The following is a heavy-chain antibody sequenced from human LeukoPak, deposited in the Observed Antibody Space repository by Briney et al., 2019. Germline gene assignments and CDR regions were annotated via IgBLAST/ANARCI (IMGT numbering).Heavy chain of an antibody. CDR1: EYTFTSYD. D-gene: IGHD2-2*01. CDR2: MNPNSGNT. Sequence: ASVKVSCKASEYTFTSYDINWVRQATGQGLEWMGWMNPNSGNTGYAQKFQGRVTMTRNTSISTAYMELSSLRSEDTAVYYCASSSTRNYGMDVWGQGTTVTVSS. J-gene: IGHJ6*02. CDR3: ASSSTRNYGMDV. V-gene: IGHV1-8*01.